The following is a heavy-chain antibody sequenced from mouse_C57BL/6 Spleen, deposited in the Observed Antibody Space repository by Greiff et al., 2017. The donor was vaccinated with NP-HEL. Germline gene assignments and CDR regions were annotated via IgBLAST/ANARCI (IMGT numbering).Heavy chain of an antibody. J-gene: IGHJ4*01. V-gene: IGHV6-6*01. CDR1: GFTFSDAW. Sequence: EVHLVESGGGLVQPGGSMKLSCAASGFTFSDAWMDWVRQSPEKGLEWVAEIRNKANNHATYYAESVKGRFTISRDDSKSSVYLQMNSLRAEDTGIYYCTRRLRGVYYAMDYWGQGTSVTVSS. CDR2: IRNKANNHAT. CDR3: TRRLRGVYYAMDY. D-gene: IGHD2-4*01.